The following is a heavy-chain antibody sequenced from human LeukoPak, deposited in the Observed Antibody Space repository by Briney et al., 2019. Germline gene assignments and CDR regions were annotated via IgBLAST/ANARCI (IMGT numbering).Heavy chain of an antibody. J-gene: IGHJ4*02. CDR1: GYTFTSYK. V-gene: IGHV1-46*01. CDR2: INPSDGST. Sequence: ASVKVSCRASGYTFTSYKIRWIRQAPGQGLEWMAVINPSDGSTNYAQKFQGRVTMTRDTSTSTVYMELRSLRSEDTAVYYCARSTTIAVAFYWGQGTLVTVSS. CDR3: ARSTTIAVAFY. D-gene: IGHD6-19*01.